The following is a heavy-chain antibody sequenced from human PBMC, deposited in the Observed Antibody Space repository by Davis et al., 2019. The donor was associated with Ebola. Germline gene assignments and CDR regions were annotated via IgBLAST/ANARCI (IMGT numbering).Heavy chain of an antibody. V-gene: IGHV3-66*01. CDR3: ARDKDGYNYYFDY. Sequence: GESLKISCAASGLTFSNYAMSWVRQAPGKGLEWVSVIYSGGSTYYADSVKGRFTISRDNSKNTLYLQMNSLRAEDTAVYYCARDKDGYNYYFDYWGQGTLVTVSS. CDR1: GLTFSNYA. CDR2: IYSGGST. J-gene: IGHJ4*02. D-gene: IGHD5-24*01.